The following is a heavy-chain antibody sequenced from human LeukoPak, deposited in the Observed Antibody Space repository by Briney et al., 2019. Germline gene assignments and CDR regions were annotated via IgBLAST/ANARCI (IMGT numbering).Heavy chain of an antibody. CDR2: IWFDGSES. J-gene: IGHJ4*02. CDR1: GFTFSNYG. CDR3: AKDLTTGTLSFDS. D-gene: IGHD1-1*01. V-gene: IGHV3-33*06. Sequence: GGSLRLSCAASGFTFSNYGMHWVRQAPGKGLEWVAVIWFDGSESYYAHSVTGRFTISRDNSKNTLYLQMNSLRAEDTAVFYRAKDLTTGTLSFDSWGQGTLVTVSS.